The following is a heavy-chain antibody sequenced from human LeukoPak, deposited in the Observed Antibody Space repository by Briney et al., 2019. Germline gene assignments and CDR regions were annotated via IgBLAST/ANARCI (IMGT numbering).Heavy chain of an antibody. V-gene: IGHV4-59*12. CDR2: IYNSGST. CDR3: ARGQINYYDSSGYPYYFDY. J-gene: IGHJ4*02. Sequence: PSETLSLTCTVSGGSISGYYWSWIRQPPGKGLEWIGYIYNSGSTNYNPSLKSRVTISVDTSKNQFSLKLSSVTAADTAVYYCARGQINYYDSSGYPYYFDYWGQGTLVTVSS. D-gene: IGHD3-22*01. CDR1: GGSISGYY.